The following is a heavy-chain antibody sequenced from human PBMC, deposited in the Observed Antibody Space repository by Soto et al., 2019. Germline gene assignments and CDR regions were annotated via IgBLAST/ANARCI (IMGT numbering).Heavy chain of an antibody. CDR1: GGSISSGDY. CDR3: ASFWVVAATDINWFDP. Sequence: TLSLTCTVSGGSISSGDYWSWIRQPPGEGLEWIGYIYNSGSTYYNPSLKSRVTISIDTAKNQFSLRLSSVTAADTAVYYCASFWVVAATDINWFDPWGQGTLVTVSS. CDR2: IYNSGST. J-gene: IGHJ5*02. D-gene: IGHD2-15*01. V-gene: IGHV4-30-4*01.